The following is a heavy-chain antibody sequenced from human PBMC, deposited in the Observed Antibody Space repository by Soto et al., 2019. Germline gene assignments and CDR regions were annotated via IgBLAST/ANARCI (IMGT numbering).Heavy chain of an antibody. J-gene: IGHJ6*02. V-gene: IGHV3-7*03. Sequence: WGSLRLSCEVSGFVFSSYWMTWVRQAPGKGLEWVANIKSDGSELYYADSVMGRFTISRDNARSSLYLQMSGLRAEDTAVYYCARESLLKSIPIYGYFYYAMDVWGQGTTVTVSS. CDR2: IKSDGSEL. CDR3: ARESLLKSIPIYGYFYYAMDV. D-gene: IGHD2-2*02. CDR1: GFVFSSYW.